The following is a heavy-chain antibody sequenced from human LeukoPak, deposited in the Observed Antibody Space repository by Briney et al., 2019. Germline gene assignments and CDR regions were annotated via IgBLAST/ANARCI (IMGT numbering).Heavy chain of an antibody. V-gene: IGHV4-59*12. D-gene: IGHD1-26*01. CDR1: GGSISSYY. CDR2: IYYSGSI. J-gene: IGHJ2*01. CDR3: ARALVHPRYFDL. Sequence: SETLSLTCTVSGGSISSYYWSWIRQPPGKGLEWIGYIYYSGSIYYNPSLKGRISISGDTSKNQFSLKLSSVTAADTAVYYCARALVHPRYFDLWGRGTLVTVSS.